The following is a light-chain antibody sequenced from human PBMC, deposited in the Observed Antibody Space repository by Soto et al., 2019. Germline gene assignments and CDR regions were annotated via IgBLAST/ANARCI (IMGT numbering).Light chain of an antibody. CDR3: KRRSSWPLT. J-gene: IGKJ4*01. Sequence: EIVLTQSPATLSLSPGERATLSCRARQSVRSYLMWYQQKPGLAPRLLIYDTSTRATGIPARFSGSGSGTNYPPPIRSREQEAFAFYYCKRRSSWPLTFGGGTKGEIK. CDR2: DTS. CDR1: QSVRSY. V-gene: IGKV3-11*01.